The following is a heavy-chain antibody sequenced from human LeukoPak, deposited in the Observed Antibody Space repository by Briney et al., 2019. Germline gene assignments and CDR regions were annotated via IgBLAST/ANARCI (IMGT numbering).Heavy chain of an antibody. D-gene: IGHD3-22*01. J-gene: IGHJ4*02. Sequence: PGGSLRLSCAASGFTFSSYWMHWVRQAPGKGLVWVSRINSDGSSTSYADSVKGRFTISRDNAKNTLYLQMNSLRAEDTAVYYCANEGYYDSSGPFDYWGQGTLVTVSS. CDR3: ANEGYYDSSGPFDY. CDR2: INSDGSST. CDR1: GFTFSSYW. V-gene: IGHV3-74*01.